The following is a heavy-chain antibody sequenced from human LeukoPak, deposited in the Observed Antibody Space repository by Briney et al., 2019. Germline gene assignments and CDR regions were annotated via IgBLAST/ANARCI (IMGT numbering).Heavy chain of an antibody. V-gene: IGHV4-39*07. CDR1: GGSVSNTNYY. D-gene: IGHD4-23*01. Sequence: PSETLSLTCTVSGGSVSNTNYYWGWIRQPPGMGLEWIGDVSYSGSTYCNPSLKSRVTISEDTSKNRFSLKLTSVTATDTAVYYCARTTTVLTPNFDYWGQGTLVTVSS. J-gene: IGHJ4*02. CDR2: VSYSGST. CDR3: ARTTTVLTPNFDY.